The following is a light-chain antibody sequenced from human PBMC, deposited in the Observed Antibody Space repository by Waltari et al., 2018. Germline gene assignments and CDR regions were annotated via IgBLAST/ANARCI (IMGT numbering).Light chain of an antibody. J-gene: IGLJ3*02. CDR2: EVY. Sequence: QSALIQPASVSGSPGPSNNICCPGPSRNIGRYHLVSLYQQYPGKAPKVMIYEVYKRPSGVSNRFSGSKSGNTASLTISGLQAEDETDYYCCSYAGSNSWVFGGGTKVTVL. CDR1: SRNIGRYHL. V-gene: IGLV2-23*02. CDR3: CSYAGSNSWV.